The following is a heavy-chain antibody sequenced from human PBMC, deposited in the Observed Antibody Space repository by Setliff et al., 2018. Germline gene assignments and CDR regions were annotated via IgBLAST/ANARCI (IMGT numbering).Heavy chain of an antibody. CDR3: AKDELDDSDSSAYYDAFDI. CDR1: GFTFSSYW. CDR2: VKSDGTYT. Sequence: GGSLRLSCAVSGFTFSSYWMHWVRQAPGKGLVWVSRVKSDGTYTNYADSVKGRFTISGDNAKNTLFLQMNSLRAEDTALYYCAKDELDDSDSSAYYDAFDIWGQGTMVTVSS. J-gene: IGHJ3*02. D-gene: IGHD3-22*01. V-gene: IGHV3-74*01.